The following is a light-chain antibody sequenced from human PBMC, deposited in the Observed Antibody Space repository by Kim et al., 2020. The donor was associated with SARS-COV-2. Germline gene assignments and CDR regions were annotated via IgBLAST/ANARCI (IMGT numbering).Light chain of an antibody. CDR2: DAS. J-gene: IGKJ2*01. CDR3: QQRSNWPGYT. V-gene: IGKV3-11*01. CDR1: QSVSSY. Sequence: LSPGERAPLSCRASQSVSSYLAWYQQKPGQAPRLLIYDASNRATGIPARFSGSGSGTDFTLTISSLEPEDFAVYYCQQRSNWPGYTFGQGTKLEI.